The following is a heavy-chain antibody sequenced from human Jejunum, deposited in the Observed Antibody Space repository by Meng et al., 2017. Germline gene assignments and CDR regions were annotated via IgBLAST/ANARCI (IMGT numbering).Heavy chain of an antibody. CDR1: GYTFTDDA. V-gene: IGHV7-4-1*02. D-gene: IGHD2-21*02. J-gene: IGHJ5*02. CDR3: SRGGILVVTATPERFDP. CDR2: INTNTGTP. Sequence: QGQLGQSGSDLKKPGASVKVSCKASGYTFTDDAIHWVRQAPGQGLEWMGRINTNTGTPTYAQGFTGRFVFSVDTSVTTAYLQISSLDVEDTAVYYCSRGGILVVTATPERFDPWGQGTLVTVSS.